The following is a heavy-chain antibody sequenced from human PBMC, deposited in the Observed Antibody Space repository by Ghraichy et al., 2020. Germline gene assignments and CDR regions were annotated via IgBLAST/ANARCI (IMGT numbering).Heavy chain of an antibody. D-gene: IGHD6-6*01. CDR3: ARGPSPSMAGGFDV. V-gene: IGHV3-30*04. Sequence: GGSLRLSCAGSGFTFSSYSMHWVRQAPGKGLEWMAVISFDGRNKNYADFVKGRFTISRDNSKNTMYVQMNSLSAEDTAVYYCARGPSPSMAGGFDVWGQGARITVSS. CDR2: ISFDGRNK. CDR1: GFTFSSYS. J-gene: IGHJ3*01.